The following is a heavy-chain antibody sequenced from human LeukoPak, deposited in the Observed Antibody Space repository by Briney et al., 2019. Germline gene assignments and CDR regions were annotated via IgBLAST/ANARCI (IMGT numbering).Heavy chain of an antibody. J-gene: IGHJ6*03. Sequence: PGGSLRLSCAASGFTFSSYAMSWVRQAPGKGLEWVSAIRGSGGSTYYVDSVKGRFTISRDNSKNTLYLQMNSLRAEDTAVYYCATAPGTIFGVVIHYYYYYMDVWGKGTTVTVSS. CDR1: GFTFSSYA. CDR2: IRGSGGST. V-gene: IGHV3-23*01. CDR3: ATAPGTIFGVVIHYYYYYMDV. D-gene: IGHD3-3*01.